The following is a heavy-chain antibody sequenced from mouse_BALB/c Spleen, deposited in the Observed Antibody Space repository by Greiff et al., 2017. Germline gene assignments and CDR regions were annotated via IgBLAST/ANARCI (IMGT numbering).Heavy chain of an antibody. CDR2: ISSGGSYT. CDR1: GFTFSSYA. Sequence: EVKVVESGGGLVKPGGSLKLSCAASGFTFSSYAMSWVRQSPEKRLEWVAEISSGGSYTYYPDTVTGRFTISRDNAKNTLYLEMSSLRSEDTAMYYCARDLSYGNYNYAMDYWGQGTSVTVSS. CDR3: ARDLSYGNYNYAMDY. J-gene: IGHJ4*01. D-gene: IGHD2-1*01. V-gene: IGHV5-9-4*01.